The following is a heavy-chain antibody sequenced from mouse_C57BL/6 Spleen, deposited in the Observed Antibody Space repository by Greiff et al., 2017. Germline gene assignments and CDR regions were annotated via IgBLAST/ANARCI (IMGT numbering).Heavy chain of an antibody. V-gene: IGHV1-9*01. CDR1: GYTFTGYW. D-gene: IGHD2-4*01. CDR2: ILPGSGST. J-gene: IGHJ4*01. CDR3: ARIYYDYDGDYYYAMDY. Sequence: QVQLQQSGAELMKPGASVKLSCKATGYTFTGYWIEWVKQRPGHGLEWIGEILPGSGSTNYNEKFKGKATFTADTSSNTAYMQLSSLTTEDSAIXYCARIYYDYDGDYYYAMDYWGQGTSVTVSS.